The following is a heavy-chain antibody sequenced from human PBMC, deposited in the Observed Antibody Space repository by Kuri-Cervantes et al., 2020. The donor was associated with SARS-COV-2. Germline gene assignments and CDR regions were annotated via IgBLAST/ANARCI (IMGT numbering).Heavy chain of an antibody. CDR2: INSDGSST. V-gene: IGHV3-74*01. CDR3: ARDRAAPYYYGSGSYLAAYYYYGMDV. D-gene: IGHD3-10*01. Sequence: GGSLRLSCAASGFTFSSYWMHWVRQAPGKGLVWVSRINSDGSSTSYADSVKGRFTISRDNAKNTLYLQMNSLRAEDTAVYYCARDRAAPYYYGSGSYLAAYYYYGMDVWGQGTTVTVSS. CDR1: GFTFSSYW. J-gene: IGHJ6*02.